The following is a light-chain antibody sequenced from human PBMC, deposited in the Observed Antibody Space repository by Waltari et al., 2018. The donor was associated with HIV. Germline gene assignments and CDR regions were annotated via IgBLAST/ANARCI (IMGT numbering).Light chain of an antibody. Sequence: SVLTHTPSVSAAPGQKVTLSCSGSRSTLVNNSVSWYHQLPGTAPKLLIFENDKRPSGIPDRFSGSKSGTSATLGITGLQTGDEADYYCGTWDSSLSTGMFGGGTKLTVL. V-gene: IGLV1-51*01. CDR2: END. CDR3: GTWDSSLSTGM. J-gene: IGLJ3*02. CDR1: RSTLVNNS.